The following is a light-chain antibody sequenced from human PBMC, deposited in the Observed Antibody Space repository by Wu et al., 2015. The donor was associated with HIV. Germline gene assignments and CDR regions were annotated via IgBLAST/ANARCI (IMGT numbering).Light chain of an antibody. Sequence: SCRASQSVTSGSLAXYQQTPGHGSQTLMFSASSRATGIPDRFSGSGSGTEFTLTISSIQSEDFAIYYCQQYHNWAPLTFGGGTRVDVK. CDR3: QQYHNWAPLT. V-gene: IGKV3D-15*01. J-gene: IGKJ4*01. CDR1: QSVTSGS. CDR2: SAS.